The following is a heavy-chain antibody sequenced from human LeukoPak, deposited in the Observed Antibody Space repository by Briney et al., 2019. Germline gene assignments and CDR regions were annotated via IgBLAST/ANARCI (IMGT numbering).Heavy chain of an antibody. CDR2: VHSGGAT. CDR3: ARGYDFWSGSSSGVFDV. V-gene: IGHV3-53*01. D-gene: IGHD3-3*01. J-gene: IGHJ3*01. CDR1: GFSVGTDY. Sequence: PGGSLRPSCEVSGFSVGTDYMTWIRQAPGKGLVWVSVVHSGGATFYADSVKGRFTISRDTSKNTVSLEMTNLRAEDTGVYYCARGYDFWSGSSSGVFDVWGQGTMVIVSS.